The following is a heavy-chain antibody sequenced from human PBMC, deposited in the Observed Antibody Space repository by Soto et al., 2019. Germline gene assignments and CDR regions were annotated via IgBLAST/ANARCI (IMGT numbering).Heavy chain of an antibody. D-gene: IGHD3-10*01. CDR2: IRGSGGST. Sequence: EAQLLESGGGLVQPGGSLRLSCAASGFSFASYAMNWVRQAPGKGLEWVSGIRGSGGSTYYADSVKGRFTISRDNSKNTLYLQLSSLRVEDTAVYYCAKGFGISWQYYLDYWGQGTLVTVSS. CDR1: GFSFASYA. CDR3: AKGFGISWQYYLDY. V-gene: IGHV3-23*01. J-gene: IGHJ4*02.